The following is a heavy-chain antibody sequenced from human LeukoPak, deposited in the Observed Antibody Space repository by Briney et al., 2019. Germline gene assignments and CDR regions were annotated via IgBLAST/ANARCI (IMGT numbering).Heavy chain of an antibody. V-gene: IGHV4-34*01. CDR1: GGSFSGYY. J-gene: IGHJ4*02. CDR2: INHSGST. Sequence: TSETLSLTCAVYGGSFSGYYWSWIRQPPGKGLEWIGEINHSGSTNYNPSLKSRVTISVDTSKNQFSLKLSSVTAADTAVYYCARAGSSWHYYFDYWGQGTLVTVSS. CDR3: ARAGSSWHYYFDY. D-gene: IGHD6-13*01.